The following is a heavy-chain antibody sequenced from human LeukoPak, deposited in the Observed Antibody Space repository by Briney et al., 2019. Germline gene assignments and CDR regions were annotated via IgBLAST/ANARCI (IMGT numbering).Heavy chain of an antibody. CDR2: ISYDGSNK. V-gene: IGHV3-30*04. J-gene: IGHJ4*02. Sequence: GGSLRLSCAASGFTFSSYAMHWVRQAPGKGLEWVAVISYDGSNKYYADSVKGRFTISRDNSKNTLYLQMNSLRAEDTAVYYCAKGEGNYYDSSGYYYDWDYWGQGTLVTVSS. D-gene: IGHD3-22*01. CDR1: GFTFSSYA. CDR3: AKGEGNYYDSSGYYYDWDY.